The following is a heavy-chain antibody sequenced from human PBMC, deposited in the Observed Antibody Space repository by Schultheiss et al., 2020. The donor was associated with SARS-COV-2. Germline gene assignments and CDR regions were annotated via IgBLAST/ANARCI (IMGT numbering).Heavy chain of an antibody. J-gene: IGHJ6*02. CDR1: GGSISSGGYY. Sequence: SQTLSLTCTVSGGSISSGGYYWSWIRQPAGKGLEWIGRIYTSGSTNYNPSLKSRVTISVDTSKNQFSLKLSSVTAADTAVYYCARAQGVLYYYYGMDVWGQGTTVTVSS. V-gene: IGHV4-61*02. D-gene: IGHD3-10*01. CDR2: IYTSGST. CDR3: ARAQGVLYYYYGMDV.